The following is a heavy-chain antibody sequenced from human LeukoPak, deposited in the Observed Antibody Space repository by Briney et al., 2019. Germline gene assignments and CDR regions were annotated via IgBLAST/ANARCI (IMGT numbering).Heavy chain of an antibody. CDR1: GFSFSNAW. CDR3: VSERAGSFDY. CDR2: IKSKTGGGTI. Sequence: GGSLRLSCAASGFSFSNAWMKWVRQDPGKGLEWVGLIKSKTGGGTIDYAAPVKGRFTISRDDSKDTLALQMNSMETEGTAVYYCVSERAGSFDYWGQGTLVTVSS. V-gene: IGHV3-15*01. J-gene: IGHJ4*02. D-gene: IGHD1-26*01.